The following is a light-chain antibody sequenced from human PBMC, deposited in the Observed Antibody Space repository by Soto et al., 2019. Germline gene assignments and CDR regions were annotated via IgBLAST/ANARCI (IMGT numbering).Light chain of an antibody. CDR3: QSYDSSLSGSV. V-gene: IGLV1-40*01. Sequence: QSVLTQPPSVSGAPGQRVTISCTGSSSNIGAGYDVHWYQQLPRTAPKLLIYGNSNRPSGVPDRFSGSNSGTSASLAITGLQAEDEAYYYCQSYDSSLSGSVFGGGTKLTVL. CDR1: SSNIGAGYD. CDR2: GNS. J-gene: IGLJ2*01.